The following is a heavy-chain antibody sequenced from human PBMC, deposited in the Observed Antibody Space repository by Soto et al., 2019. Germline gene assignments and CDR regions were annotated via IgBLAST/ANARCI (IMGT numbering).Heavy chain of an antibody. CDR3: ARDRYGWYPGFDLDI. Sequence: PSETRSLTCSFSGDSISNFYGSWLRQSAGKGLEWIGHVHVSGGTDYNAPLQSRVSMSVDTSSNHVSLQLRSLTAADTAIYYCARDRYGWYPGFDLDIWGPGTTVTVS. CDR1: GDSISNFY. D-gene: IGHD6-19*01. J-gene: IGHJ6*02. CDR2: VHVSGGT. V-gene: IGHV4-4*07.